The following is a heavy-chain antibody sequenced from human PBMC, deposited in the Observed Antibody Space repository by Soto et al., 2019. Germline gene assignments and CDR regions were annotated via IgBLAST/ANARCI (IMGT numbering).Heavy chain of an antibody. CDR1: GASISSGAYY. V-gene: IGHV4-39*01. CDR3: ARHSGYSSSWYGGYDAFDI. Sequence: PSETLPLTCTVSGASISSGAYYWDWFRQPPGKGLEWIGTGSIYYNGGTDYNPSLQSRASISVDTSRNQFSLKLSFVTAADTAVYFCARHSGYSSSWYGGYDAFDIWGQGTMVT. D-gene: IGHD6-13*01. CDR2: IYYNGGT. J-gene: IGHJ3*02.